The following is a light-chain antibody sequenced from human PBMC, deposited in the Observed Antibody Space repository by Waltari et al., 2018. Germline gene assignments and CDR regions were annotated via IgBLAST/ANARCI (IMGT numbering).Light chain of an antibody. Sequence: QSALTQPPSASGSPGQSVAISCTGTSSAVGGYNYVSWYQQHPGKAPSLMIYEVYKRPSGVPDRFSGSKSGNTASLTVSGLQAEDEADYYCSSYAGRDILVFGGGTRLTVL. CDR2: EVY. V-gene: IGLV2-8*01. CDR3: SSYAGRDILV. CDR1: SSAVGGYNY. J-gene: IGLJ2*01.